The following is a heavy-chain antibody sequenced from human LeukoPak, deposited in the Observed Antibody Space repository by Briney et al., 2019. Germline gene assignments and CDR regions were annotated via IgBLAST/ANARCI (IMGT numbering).Heavy chain of an antibody. Sequence: WETLSLTCTVSGGSISSSSYYWGWIRQPPGKGLEWIGSIYYSGSTYYNPSLKSRVTISVDTSKNQFSLKLSSVTAADTAVYYCARHPPLIVGATWWFDPWGQGTPVTVSS. D-gene: IGHD1-26*01. CDR2: IYYSGST. CDR3: ARHPPLIVGATWWFDP. V-gene: IGHV4-39*01. J-gene: IGHJ5*02. CDR1: GGSISSSSYY.